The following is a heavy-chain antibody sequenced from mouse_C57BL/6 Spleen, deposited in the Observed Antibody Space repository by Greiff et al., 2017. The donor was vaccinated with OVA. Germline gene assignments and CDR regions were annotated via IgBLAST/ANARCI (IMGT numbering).Heavy chain of an antibody. Sequence: QVQLQQPGAELVKPGASVKMSCKASGYTFTSYWITWVKQRPGQGLEWIGDIYPGSGSTNYNEKFKSKATLTVDTSSSTAYMQLSSLTSEDSAVYYGAREVKGTYGNYAWFAYWGQGTLVTVSA. V-gene: IGHV1-55*01. CDR3: AREVKGTYGNYAWFAY. D-gene: IGHD2-1*01. J-gene: IGHJ3*01. CDR1: GYTFTSYW. CDR2: IYPGSGST.